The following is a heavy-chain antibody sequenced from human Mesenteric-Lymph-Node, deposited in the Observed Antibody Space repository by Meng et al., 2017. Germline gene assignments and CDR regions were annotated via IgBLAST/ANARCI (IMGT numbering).Heavy chain of an antibody. J-gene: IGHJ4*02. CDR1: GFTLSNYW. V-gene: IGHV3-7*01. Sequence: GESLKISCAASGFTLSNYWMSWVRQAPGKGLEWVANIRQDGSDLYYVNSVKGRFTISRDNSKNSLYLQMNSLRAEDTAVCYCASHTPGGDFRPHFEDWGQGTLVTVSS. CDR3: ASHTPGGDFRPHFED. CDR2: IRQDGSDL. D-gene: IGHD3-16*01.